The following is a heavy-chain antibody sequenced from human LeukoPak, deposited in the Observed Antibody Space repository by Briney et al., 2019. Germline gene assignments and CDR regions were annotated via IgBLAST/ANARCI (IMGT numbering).Heavy chain of an antibody. CDR3: ARSSGYYSSLFYMHV. CDR1: GYTFTNYY. J-gene: IGHJ6*03. V-gene: IGHV1-46*01. Sequence: ASVKVSCKASGYTFTNYYMHWVRQAPGQGLEWMGIINPRGGSTTYAQKFQGRVTMTSDTSTSTVYMELSSLRSDDTAVYYCARSSGYYSSLFYMHVWGKGTTVTVSS. CDR2: INPRGGST. D-gene: IGHD3-22*01.